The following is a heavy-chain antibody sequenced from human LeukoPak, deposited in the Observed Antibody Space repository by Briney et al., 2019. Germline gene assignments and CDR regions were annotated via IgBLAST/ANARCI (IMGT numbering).Heavy chain of an antibody. V-gene: IGHV4-59*01. Sequence: SETLSLTCTVSGGSISSYYWSWIRQPPGKGLEWIGYIYYSGSTNYNPSLKSRVTISVDTSKNQFSLKLSSVTAADTAVYYCARALWFGELGDWGQGALVTVSS. D-gene: IGHD3-10*01. CDR2: IYYSGST. CDR3: ARALWFGELGD. CDR1: GGSISSYY. J-gene: IGHJ4*02.